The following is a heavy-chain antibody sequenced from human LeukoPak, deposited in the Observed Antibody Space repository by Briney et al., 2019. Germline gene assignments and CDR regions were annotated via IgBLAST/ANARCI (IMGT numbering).Heavy chain of an antibody. CDR3: ARVVSDCGGARCYKGYLDY. CDR2: IHYSGST. CDR1: GGSISSYF. D-gene: IGHD2-2*02. V-gene: IGHV4-59*06. Sequence: SETLSLTCTVSGGSISSYFWTWIRQHPGKGLEWIGYIHYSGSTYYNPSLRSRMIISVDTSKNQFSLQLSSVTAADTAVYYCARVVSDCGGARCYKGYLDYWGQGTLVTVSS. J-gene: IGHJ4*02.